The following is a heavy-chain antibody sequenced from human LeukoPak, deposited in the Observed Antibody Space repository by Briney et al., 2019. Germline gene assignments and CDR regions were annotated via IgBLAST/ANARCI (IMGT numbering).Heavy chain of an antibody. J-gene: IGHJ4*02. CDR3: ASISTAAPPFDY. CDR2: IYHSGST. V-gene: IGHV4-59*08. D-gene: IGHD6-13*01. CDR1: GGSISSYY. Sequence: SETLSLTCTVSGGSISSYYWSWIRQPPGKGLEWIGSIYHSGSTYYTPSLKSRVTISVDTSKNQFSLKLSSVTAADTAVYFCASISTAAPPFDYWGQGTLVTVSS.